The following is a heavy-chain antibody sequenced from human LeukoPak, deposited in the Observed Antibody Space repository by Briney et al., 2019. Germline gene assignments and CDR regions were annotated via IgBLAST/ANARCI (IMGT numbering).Heavy chain of an antibody. Sequence: GGSLRLSCAASGFTFCSYGMHWVRQAPGKGLEWVAVIWYDGSNKYYVDSVKGRFTISRDNSKNTLYLQMNSLRADDTAVYYCARDRRYDSSGYHDYWGQGTLVTVSS. V-gene: IGHV3-33*01. D-gene: IGHD3-22*01. CDR2: IWYDGSNK. CDR1: GFTFCSYG. CDR3: ARDRRYDSSGYHDY. J-gene: IGHJ4*02.